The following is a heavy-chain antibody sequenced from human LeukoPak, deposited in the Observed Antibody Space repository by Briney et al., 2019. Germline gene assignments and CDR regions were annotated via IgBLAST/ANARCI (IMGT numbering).Heavy chain of an antibody. CDR1: RFTFSSYG. Sequence: GRSLRLSCAASRFTFSSYGMHWVRQAPGKGLEWVAVIWYDGSNKYYADSVKGRFTISRDNSKNTLYLQMNSLRAEDTAVYYCARSPRGLAADYWGQGTLVTVSS. CDR3: ARSPRGLAADY. CDR2: IWYDGSNK. V-gene: IGHV3-30*19. J-gene: IGHJ4*02. D-gene: IGHD3-10*01.